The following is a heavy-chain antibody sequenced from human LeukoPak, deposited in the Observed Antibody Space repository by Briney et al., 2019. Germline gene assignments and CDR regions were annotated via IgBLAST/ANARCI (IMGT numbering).Heavy chain of an antibody. V-gene: IGHV4-61*01. Sequence: PSETLSLTCTVSGGSVSSGSYYWSWIRQPPGKGLEWLGYIYYSGSTNYNPSLKSRVTISVDTSKNQFSLKLSSVTAADTTVYYCARDHRAGDGYNSGNFDYWGQGTLVTVSS. J-gene: IGHJ4*02. D-gene: IGHD5-24*01. CDR3: ARDHRAGDGYNSGNFDY. CDR2: IYYSGST. CDR1: GGSVSSGSYY.